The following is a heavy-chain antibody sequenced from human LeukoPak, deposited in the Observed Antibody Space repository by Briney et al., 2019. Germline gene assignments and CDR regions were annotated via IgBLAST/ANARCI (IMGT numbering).Heavy chain of an antibody. CDR1: GFTFSNYA. CDR3: AKYYYDSSGYYNYFDY. V-gene: IGHV3-23*01. J-gene: IGHJ4*02. CDR2: ISGSGSST. D-gene: IGHD3-22*01. Sequence: GGSLRLSCAASGFTFSNYAMSCVRQAPGKGLEWVSFISGSGSSTNYADSVKGRFTISRDNSKNTLYLQMNRLRAENTAVYYCAKYYYDSSGYYNYFDYWGQGTLVTVSS.